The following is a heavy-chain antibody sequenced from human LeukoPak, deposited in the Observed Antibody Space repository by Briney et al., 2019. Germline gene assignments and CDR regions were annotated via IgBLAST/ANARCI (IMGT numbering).Heavy chain of an antibody. V-gene: IGHV1-3*01. CDR2: INAGNGNT. CDR3: ARGGSGATFDI. Sequence: ASVKVSCKASGYTFTSYAMHWVRQAPGQRLEWMGWINAGNGNTKYPQQFQGRVTSIRDTSANTVYMELSSLRSEDTATYYCARGGSGATFDIWGQGTMVTVSS. J-gene: IGHJ3*02. CDR1: GYTFTSYA. D-gene: IGHD1-26*01.